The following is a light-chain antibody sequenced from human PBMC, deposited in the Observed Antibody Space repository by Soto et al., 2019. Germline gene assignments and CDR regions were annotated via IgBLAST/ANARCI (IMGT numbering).Light chain of an antibody. V-gene: IGKV3-11*01. Sequence: EIVLTQSPATLSLSPGERATLSCRASQSVSSYLAWYQQKPGQAPRLLISDASNRATGIPARFSGSGSGTDFTLTISSLDPEDFVVYYCQQRTNWPYTFGQGTKLEIK. J-gene: IGKJ2*01. CDR1: QSVSSY. CDR2: DAS. CDR3: QQRTNWPYT.